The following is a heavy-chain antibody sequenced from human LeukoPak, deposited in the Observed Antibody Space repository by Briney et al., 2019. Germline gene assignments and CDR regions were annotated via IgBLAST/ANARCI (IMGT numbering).Heavy chain of an antibody. J-gene: IGHJ6*02. CDR2: ISYDGNKQ. V-gene: IGHV3-30-3*01. CDR1: GFTFSSYT. D-gene: IGHD3-16*01. Sequence: GGSLRLSCAVSGFTFSSYTMHWVRQAPGKGLEWVALISYDGNKQFQSDSVKGRFTISRDNSKNTLYLQMNSLRVEDTAVYYCARISLAFGMDVWGQGTTVIVSS. CDR3: ARISLAFGMDV.